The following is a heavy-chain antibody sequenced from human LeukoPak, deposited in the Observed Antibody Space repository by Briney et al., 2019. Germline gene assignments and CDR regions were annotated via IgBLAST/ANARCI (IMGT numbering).Heavy chain of an antibody. CDR1: GYTFTGYY. D-gene: IGHD2-21*01. J-gene: IGHJ4*02. V-gene: IGHV1-2*02. CDR2: INPNSGGT. Sequence: ASVKVSCKASGYTFTGYYMHWVRQAPGQGLEWMVWINPNSGGTNYAQKFQGRVTMTRDTSISTAYMELSRLRSDDTAVYYCARPPKLFPRPFDYWGQGTLVTVSS. CDR3: ARPPKLFPRPFDY.